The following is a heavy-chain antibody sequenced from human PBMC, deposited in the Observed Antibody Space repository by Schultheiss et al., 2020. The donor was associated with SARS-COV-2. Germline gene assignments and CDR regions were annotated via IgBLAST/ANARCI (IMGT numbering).Heavy chain of an antibody. CDR2: ISYGGRT. D-gene: IGHD3-10*01. V-gene: IGHV4-34*01. CDR3: ARVRGKHITVFEILVAGSHFDK. Sequence: SETLSLTCAVYDGSFSDSSGYYWAWVRQPPGQGLEWIGEISYGGRTWYNPSLKSRVTMSVDTSRSQVFLKLTSLTAADTAVYFCARVRGKHITVFEILVAGSHFDKWGQGTVVTVSS. CDR1: DGSFSDSSGYY. J-gene: IGHJ4*02.